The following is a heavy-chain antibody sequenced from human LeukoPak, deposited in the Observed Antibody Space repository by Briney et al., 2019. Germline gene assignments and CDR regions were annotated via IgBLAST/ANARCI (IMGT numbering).Heavy chain of an antibody. D-gene: IGHD6-19*01. CDR3: YASAVVASDY. CDR2: ISSGAGTSI. Sequence: PGGSLRLSCAASGFSFSTYYMGWIRQAPGKGLEWVSYISSGAGTSIYYADSVRGRFFISRDNDKNSLYLQMNSVRAEDTAIYYCYASAVVASDYWGQGTLVTVSS. CDR1: GFSFSTYY. V-gene: IGHV3-11*01. J-gene: IGHJ4*02.